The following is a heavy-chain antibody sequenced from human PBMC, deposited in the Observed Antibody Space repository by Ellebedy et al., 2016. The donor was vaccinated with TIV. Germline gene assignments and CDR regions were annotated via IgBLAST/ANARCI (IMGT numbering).Heavy chain of an antibody. D-gene: IGHD4-17*01. J-gene: IGHJ5*02. Sequence: GESLKISCAASGFSFRSYWMSWVRQAPGKGLEWVANIYQDGSDQYYVDSVKGRFTISRDNANKLLFLQMNSLRVEDTAVYYCARRGSYGDYAVQVNSWFDTWGQGTLVSVS. V-gene: IGHV3-7*01. CDR2: IYQDGSDQ. CDR3: ARRGSYGDYAVQVNSWFDT. CDR1: GFSFRSYW.